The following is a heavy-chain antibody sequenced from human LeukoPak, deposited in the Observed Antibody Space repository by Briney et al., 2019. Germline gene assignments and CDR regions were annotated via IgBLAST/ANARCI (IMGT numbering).Heavy chain of an antibody. CDR3: AKYDSSSWYLDAFDI. J-gene: IGHJ3*02. Sequence: GGSLRLSCAASGFTFSSYAMSWVRQAPGKGLEWVSAISGSGGSTYYADSVKGRFTISRDNSKNMLYLQMNSLRAEDTAVYYCAKYDSSSWYLDAFDIWGQGTMVTVSS. V-gene: IGHV3-23*01. CDR2: ISGSGGST. CDR1: GFTFSSYA. D-gene: IGHD6-13*01.